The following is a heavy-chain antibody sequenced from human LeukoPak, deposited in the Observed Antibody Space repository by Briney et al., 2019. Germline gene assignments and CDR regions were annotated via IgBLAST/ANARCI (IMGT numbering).Heavy chain of an antibody. J-gene: IGHJ4*02. V-gene: IGHV3-20*03. CDR3: ARDDYDSSGYYWGYFDY. D-gene: IGHD3-22*01. Sequence: SGGTLMISFAATGVTFDDYGMSGGRQVPGKGLEWVSGINWNGGSTGNADSVKGRFTISRDNAKNSLYLQMNSLRAEDTAVYYCARDDYDSSGYYWGYFDYWGQGTLVTVSS. CDR2: INWNGGST. CDR1: GVTFDDYG.